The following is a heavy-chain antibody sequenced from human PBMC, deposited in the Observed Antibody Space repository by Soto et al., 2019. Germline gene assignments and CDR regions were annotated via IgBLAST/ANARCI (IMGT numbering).Heavy chain of an antibody. J-gene: IGHJ6*02. CDR2: ISSSSSYI. D-gene: IGHD2-2*01. CDR1: GFTFSSYS. CDR3: AREGDGSTSPCAV. V-gene: IGHV3-21*01. Sequence: EVQLVESGGGLVKPGGSLRLSCAASGFTFSSYSMNWVRQAPGKGLEWVSSISSSSSYIYYADSVKGRFTISRDNAKNSLYLQMNSLRAEDTAVYYCAREGDGSTSPCAVWGQGTTVTVSS.